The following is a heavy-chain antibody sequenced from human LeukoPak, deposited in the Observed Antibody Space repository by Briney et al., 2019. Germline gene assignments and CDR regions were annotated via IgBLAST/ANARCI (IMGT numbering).Heavy chain of an antibody. D-gene: IGHD6-6*01. Sequence: SETLSLTCTVSGGSISSSSYYWGWIRQPPGKGLEWIGSIYYSGSTYYNPSLKSRVTISVDTSKNQFSLKLSSVTAADTAVYYCARGSSSLYYYYYYMDVWGKGTTVIVSS. J-gene: IGHJ6*03. CDR2: IYYSGST. CDR1: GGSISSSSYY. CDR3: ARGSSSLYYYYYYMDV. V-gene: IGHV4-39*07.